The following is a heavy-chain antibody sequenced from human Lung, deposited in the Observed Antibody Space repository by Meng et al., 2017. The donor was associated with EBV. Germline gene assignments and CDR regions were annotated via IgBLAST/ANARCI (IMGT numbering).Heavy chain of an antibody. CDR2: ISYDGNNK. CDR3: ARAGDLPPLFDY. Sequence: QLVGPGEGVVQPWSALTLSCAAFGFTFSSSGRHWVRQAPGKGLEWVAVISYDGNNKYYADSVKGRFTISRDNSKNTLYLQMNSLRAEDTAVYYCARAGDLPPLFDYWGQGTLVTVSS. CDR1: GFTFSSSG. V-gene: IGHV3-30*03. D-gene: IGHD1-14*01. J-gene: IGHJ4*02.